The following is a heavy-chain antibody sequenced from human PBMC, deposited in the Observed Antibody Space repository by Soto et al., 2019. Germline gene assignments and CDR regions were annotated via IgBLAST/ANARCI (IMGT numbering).Heavy chain of an antibody. CDR2: IYSGGSA. J-gene: IGHJ4*02. Sequence: EVQLVESGGGLVQPGGSLRISCAASGFTVSSNYMSWVRQAPGKGLDWVSVIYSGGSAYYADSQKGRFTISRDNSKNTLYLQMNSLTAEDTAVYYCARHGYSYGGGYFDYWGQGTLVTVSS. D-gene: IGHD5-18*01. CDR1: GFTVSSNY. CDR3: ARHGYSYGGGYFDY. V-gene: IGHV3-66*04.